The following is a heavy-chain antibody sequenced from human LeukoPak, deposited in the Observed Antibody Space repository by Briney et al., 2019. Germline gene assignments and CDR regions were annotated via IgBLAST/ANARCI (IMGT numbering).Heavy chain of an antibody. CDR1: GYTFTGYY. CDR2: ILPSSGGP. CDR3: ARKGEDYGDCDY. Sequence: LGASVKVSCKASGYTFTGYYMHWVRQAPGQGLEWMGWILPSSGGPYYAQKFQGRVTMTRDTSINTAYMELSRLRSDDTAVYYCARKGEDYGDCDYWGQGTLVTVSS. J-gene: IGHJ4*02. D-gene: IGHD4-17*01. V-gene: IGHV1-2*03.